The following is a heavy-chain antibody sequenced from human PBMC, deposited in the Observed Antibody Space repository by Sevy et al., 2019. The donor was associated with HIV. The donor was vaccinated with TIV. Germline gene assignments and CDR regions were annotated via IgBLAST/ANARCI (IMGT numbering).Heavy chain of an antibody. CDR2: IKQDGSEK. J-gene: IGHJ4*02. D-gene: IGHD3-16*01. Sequence: GGSVRLSCAASGFTFSSYWMSWVRQAPGKGLEWVANIKQDGSEKNYVDSVKGRFTISRDNAKNSLYLQMNSLRADDTAVYYCARDGVMGSYWGQGTLVTVSS. CDR1: GFTFSSYW. CDR3: ARDGVMGSY. V-gene: IGHV3-7*01.